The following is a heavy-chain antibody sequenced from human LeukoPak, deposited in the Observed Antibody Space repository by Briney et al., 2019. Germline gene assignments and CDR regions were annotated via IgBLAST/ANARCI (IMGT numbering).Heavy chain of an antibody. J-gene: IGHJ3*02. D-gene: IGHD7-27*01. V-gene: IGHV1-69*05. CDR3: ARDPGTGDAFDI. CDR1: GGTFSSYA. Sequence: SVKVSCKASGGTFSSYAISWVRQAPGQGLEWMGRIIPIFGTANYAQKFQGRVTITTDESTSTAYMELSSLRSEDTAMYYCARDPGTGDAFDIWGQGTMVTVSS. CDR2: IIPIFGTA.